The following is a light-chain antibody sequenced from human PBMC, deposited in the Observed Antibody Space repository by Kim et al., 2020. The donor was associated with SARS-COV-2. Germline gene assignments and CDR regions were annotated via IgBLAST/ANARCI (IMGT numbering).Light chain of an antibody. J-gene: IGLJ3*02. CDR2: KDN. CDR1: NIENKN. Sequence: SYELTQPVSVSVALGQTARITCGGNNIENKNVQWYQQKPGQAPVLLIYKDNNRPSGILERFSGSNSGNTATLTISRAQAGDEADYYCQVWDSSNGVFGGGTQPTVL. V-gene: IGLV3-9*01. CDR3: QVWDSSNGV.